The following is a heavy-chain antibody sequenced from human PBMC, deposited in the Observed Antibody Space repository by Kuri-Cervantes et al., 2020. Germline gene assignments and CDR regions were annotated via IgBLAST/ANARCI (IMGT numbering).Heavy chain of an antibody. CDR2: ISSSGSTI. CDR1: GFTFSDHY. V-gene: IGHV3-11*04. J-gene: IGHJ3*02. Sequence: GESLKISCAASGFTFSDHYMSWIRQAPGKGLEWISYISSSGSTIFYADSVTGRFTISRDNAKNSLYLQMNSLRAEDTAVYYCATLVVAATTGPEHDAFDIWGQGTMVTVSS. CDR3: ATLVVAATTGPEHDAFDI. D-gene: IGHD2-15*01.